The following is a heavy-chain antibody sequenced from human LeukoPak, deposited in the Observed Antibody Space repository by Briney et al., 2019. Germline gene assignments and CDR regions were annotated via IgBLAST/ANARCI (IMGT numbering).Heavy chain of an antibody. CDR3: ARGIGSTVFFDH. V-gene: IGHV3-53*01. CDR2: MYSGGDT. CDR1: GITVSSNY. J-gene: IGHJ4*02. Sequence: GGSLRLSCAASGITVSSNYMSWVRQAPGKGLEWVSVMYSGGDTYYADSVKGRFTISRDKSKNTLYLQMNSLRAEDTAVYYCARGIGSTVFFDHWGQGTLVTVSS. D-gene: IGHD4-11*01.